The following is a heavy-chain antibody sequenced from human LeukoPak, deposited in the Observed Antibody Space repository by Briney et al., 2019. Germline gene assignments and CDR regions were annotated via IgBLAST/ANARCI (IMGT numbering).Heavy chain of an antibody. CDR2: VHAADCDT. D-gene: IGHD3-16*02. CDR1: AYRFTGHW. V-gene: IGHV5-51*01. J-gene: IGHJ4*02. CDR3: ARRLVLVPFDY. Sequence: AESLKSSSKASAYRFTGHWSSWGRQLPAEGLEWMGIVHAADCDTRYSQSLQGQVTISAHRSSDTAYLQWSSLKASDTGKYYCARRLVLVPFDYWGQGNLVTVSS.